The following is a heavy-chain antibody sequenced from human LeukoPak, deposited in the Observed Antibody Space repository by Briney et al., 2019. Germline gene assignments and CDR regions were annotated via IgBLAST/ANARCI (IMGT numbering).Heavy chain of an antibody. Sequence: ASVKVSCKASGYTFTSYGISWVRQAPGQGLEWMGWISAYNGNTNYAQKLQGRVTMTTDTSTSTAYMDLRSLRSADTAVYYCARENTMVRGVNFHYHYHLDVWGKGPTVTV. CDR1: GYTFTSYG. D-gene: IGHD3-10*01. CDR3: ARENTMVRGVNFHYHYHLDV. V-gene: IGHV1-18*01. J-gene: IGHJ6*03. CDR2: ISAYNGNT.